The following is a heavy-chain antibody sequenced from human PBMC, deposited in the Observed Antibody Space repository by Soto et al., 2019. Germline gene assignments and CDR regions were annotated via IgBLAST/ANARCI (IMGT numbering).Heavy chain of an antibody. Sequence: GGSLRLSCAASGFTFSDYYMSWIRQAPGKGLEWVSYISSSGSTIYYADSVKGRFTISRDNAKNSLYLQMNSLRAEDTAVYYCARAEGMNTVAPTFDYWGQGTLVTVSS. V-gene: IGHV3-11*01. CDR2: ISSSGSTI. D-gene: IGHD4-17*01. J-gene: IGHJ4*02. CDR1: GFTFSDYY. CDR3: ARAEGMNTVAPTFDY.